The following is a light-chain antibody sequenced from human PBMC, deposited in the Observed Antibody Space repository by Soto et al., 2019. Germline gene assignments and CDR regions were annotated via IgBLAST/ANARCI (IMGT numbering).Light chain of an antibody. J-gene: IGKJ2*01. CDR3: QQHNKWPYT. CDR2: GAF. CDR1: QSINSN. V-gene: IGKV3-15*01. Sequence: EMVMTQSPATLSVSPGERATLSCKTSQSINSNLAWYQQKPGQAPRLLIYGAFTRATAIPARFSGSGSGTEFTLTISSLQSEDFAVYYCQQHNKWPYTFGQGTKLEIK.